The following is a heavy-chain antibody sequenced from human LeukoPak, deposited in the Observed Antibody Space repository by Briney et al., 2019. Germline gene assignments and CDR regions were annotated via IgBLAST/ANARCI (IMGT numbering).Heavy chain of an antibody. CDR3: GVFAAAASHY. CDR1: KFTFSTYG. Sequence: GGSLRLSCAASKFTFSTYGMNWVRQAPGKGLEWVSSISSSSSYIYYADSVKGRFTISRDNAKNSLYLQMNSLRAEDTAVYYCGVFAAAASHYWGQGTLVTVSS. CDR2: ISSSSSYI. D-gene: IGHD6-13*01. V-gene: IGHV3-21*01. J-gene: IGHJ4*02.